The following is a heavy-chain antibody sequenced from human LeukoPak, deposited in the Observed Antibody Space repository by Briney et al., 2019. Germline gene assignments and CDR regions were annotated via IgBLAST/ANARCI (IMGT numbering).Heavy chain of an antibody. CDR3: ARDSSGWYYFDY. Sequence: PGGSLRLSCAASRFTFSSYSMNWVRQAPGKGLEWISYISSSSSTIYYADSVKGRFTISRDNAKNSLFLQMNGLRAEDTAVYYCARDSSGWYYFDYWGQGTLVTVSS. CDR2: ISSSSSTI. D-gene: IGHD6-19*01. J-gene: IGHJ4*02. CDR1: RFTFSSYS. V-gene: IGHV3-48*01.